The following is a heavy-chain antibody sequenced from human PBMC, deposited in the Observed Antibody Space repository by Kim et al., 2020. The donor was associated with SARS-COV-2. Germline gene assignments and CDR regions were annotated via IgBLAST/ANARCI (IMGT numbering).Heavy chain of an antibody. CDR2: IIPIFGTA. V-gene: IGHV1-69*13. D-gene: IGHD3-22*01. Sequence: SVKVSCKASGGTFSSYAISWVRQAPGQGLEWMGGIIPIFGTANYAQKFQGRVTITADESTSTAYMELSSLRSEDTAVYYCARGGQSTYYYDSSGYYSGYYYYYYMDVWGKGTTVTVSS. J-gene: IGHJ6*03. CDR3: ARGGQSTYYYDSSGYYSGYYYYYYMDV. CDR1: GGTFSSYA.